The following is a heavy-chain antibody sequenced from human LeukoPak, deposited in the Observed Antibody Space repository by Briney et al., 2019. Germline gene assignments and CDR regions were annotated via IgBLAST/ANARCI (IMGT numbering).Heavy chain of an antibody. CDR1: GYTFTSYA. D-gene: IGHD7-27*01. CDR3: ASGLGIRAALGY. V-gene: IGHV1-3*01. J-gene: IGHJ4*02. Sequence: ASVKVSCKASGYTFTSYAMHWVRQAPGQRLEWMGWINAGNGITKYSQKFQGRVTITRDTSASTAYMELSSLRSEDTAVYYCASGLGIRAALGYWGQGTLVTVSS. CDR2: INAGNGIT.